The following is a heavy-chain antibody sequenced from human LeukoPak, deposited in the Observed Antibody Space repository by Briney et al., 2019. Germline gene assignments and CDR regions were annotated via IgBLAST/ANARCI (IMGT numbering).Heavy chain of an antibody. Sequence: GGSLRLSCAASGFTFSSYWMSWVRQAPGKGLEWVANIKEDESEKYYVDSVKGRFTISRDNAKNSLYLQMNSLRAEDTAVYYCARDAGYYYGSDPGYFDYWGQGTLVTVSS. J-gene: IGHJ4*02. CDR1: GFTFSSYW. CDR2: IKEDESEK. D-gene: IGHD3-10*01. V-gene: IGHV3-7*01. CDR3: ARDAGYYYGSDPGYFDY.